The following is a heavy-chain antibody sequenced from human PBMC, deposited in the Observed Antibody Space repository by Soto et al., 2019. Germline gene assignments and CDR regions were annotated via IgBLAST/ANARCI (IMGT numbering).Heavy chain of an antibody. D-gene: IGHD3-22*01. Sequence: GGSLRLSCAASGFNFGNSWMVWVRQAAGKGLELVARTNHDGSHKDYVDSVTGRFTVSRDNFNHFLYLQMNNLRAEDMAVYHCASYLNRDESRQINAFDIWGQGTMVTVSS. J-gene: IGHJ3*02. CDR3: ASYLNRDESRQINAFDI. CDR1: GFNFGNSW. V-gene: IGHV3-7*02. CDR2: TNHDGSHK.